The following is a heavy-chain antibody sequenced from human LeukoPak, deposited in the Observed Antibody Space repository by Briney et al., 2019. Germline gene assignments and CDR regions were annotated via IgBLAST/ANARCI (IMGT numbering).Heavy chain of an antibody. D-gene: IGHD3-22*01. CDR1: GFTFSSYG. CDR3: ATDYYDSSGYYYPLSYYFDY. CDR2: ISYDGSNK. J-gene: IGHJ4*02. Sequence: GGSLRLSCAASGFTFSSYGMHWVRQAPGKGLEWVAVISYDGSNKYYADSVKGRFTISRDNSKNTLYLQMNSLRAEDTAVYYCATDYYDSSGYYYPLSYYFDYWGQGTLVTVSS. V-gene: IGHV3-30*19.